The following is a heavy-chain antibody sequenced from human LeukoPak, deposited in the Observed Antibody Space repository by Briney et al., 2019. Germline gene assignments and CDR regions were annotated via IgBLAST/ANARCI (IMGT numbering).Heavy chain of an antibody. Sequence: GGSLRLSCAASGFTFGVYSMTWVRQPPGKGLEWVSSILNSGNYMYYANSVKGRFTVSRDNAKNSLSLQMNSLRAEDTAVYFCARDPGGSRTFDYWGQGILVTVSS. J-gene: IGHJ4*02. CDR3: ARDPGGSRTFDY. CDR2: ILNSGNYM. V-gene: IGHV3-21*01. CDR1: GFTFGVYS. D-gene: IGHD1-26*01.